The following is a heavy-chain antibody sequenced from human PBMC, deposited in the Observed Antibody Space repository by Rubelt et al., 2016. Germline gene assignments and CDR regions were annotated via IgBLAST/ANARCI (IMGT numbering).Heavy chain of an antibody. D-gene: IGHD2/OR15-2a*01. CDR2: INHSGRT. V-gene: IGHV4-34*02. CDR3: ARRVDGDCTTFSCCIDY. J-gene: IGHJ4*02. Sequence: QVQLQQWGAGLLKASETLSRTCAVYGGSFSGYFWSWVRQPPGKGLEWIGEINHSGRTNYNPSLKSRVTISVDTSKNQFSLKVRTETAADTAVYFCARRVDGDCTTFSCCIDYWGQGTLVTVSS. CDR1: GGSFSGYF.